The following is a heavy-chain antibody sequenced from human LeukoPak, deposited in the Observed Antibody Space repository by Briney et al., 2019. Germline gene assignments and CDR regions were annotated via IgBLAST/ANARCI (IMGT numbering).Heavy chain of an antibody. CDR1: GFTVSSNY. CDR2: IYSAGST. J-gene: IGHJ4*02. CDR3: AKKVPGTSPFDD. D-gene: IGHD3-10*01. V-gene: IGHV3-66*01. Sequence: GGSLRLSCAASGFTVSSNYMSWVRQAPGKGLEWVSLIYSAGSTYYADSVKGRFTISRDNSKYTLYLQMNSLRGEDTAVYYCAKKVPGTSPFDDWGQGTLATVSS.